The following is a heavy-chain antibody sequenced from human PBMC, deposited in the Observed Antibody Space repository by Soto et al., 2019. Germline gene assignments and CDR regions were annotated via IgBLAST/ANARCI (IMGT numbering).Heavy chain of an antibody. CDR3: ARDNILGILYGGMDV. Sequence: PSETLSLTCTVSGGSISSGDYYWSWIRQPPGKGLEWIGYIYYSGSTYYNPSLKSRVTISVDTSKNQFSLKLGSVTAADTAVYYCARDNILGILYGGMDVWGQGTTVTVSS. CDR2: IYYSGST. CDR1: GGSISSGDYY. J-gene: IGHJ6*02. D-gene: IGHD3-3*01. V-gene: IGHV4-30-4*01.